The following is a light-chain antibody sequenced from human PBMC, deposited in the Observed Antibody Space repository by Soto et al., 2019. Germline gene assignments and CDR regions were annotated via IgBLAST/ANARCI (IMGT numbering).Light chain of an antibody. CDR3: QQYTTYWT. CDR2: GAS. CDR1: QSVSTSY. Sequence: DIVLTQSPGTLSLSPGDRATLSCRASQSVSTSYLAWYQQKPGQAPRLLIYGASSRATGIPDRFSGSGSGTDFTLTISSLQPNDSATYYCQQYTTYWTFGQGTKVDIK. J-gene: IGKJ1*01. V-gene: IGKV3-20*01.